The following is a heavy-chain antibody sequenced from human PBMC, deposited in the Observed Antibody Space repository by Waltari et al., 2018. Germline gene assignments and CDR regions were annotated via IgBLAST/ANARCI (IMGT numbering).Heavy chain of an antibody. CDR1: GESFSCSF. V-gene: IGHV4-34*01. D-gene: IGHD3-22*01. Sequence: QAQLQQWGAGLLKPSETLSLTFAVYGESFSCSFWRWIRQPPGKGLEWIGESNHSGSTNYNPSLMSRVTISLDTSKNQFSLKLSSVTAADTAVYYCARSSGYYSHAFDIWGQGTMVTVSS. CDR2: SNHSGST. J-gene: IGHJ3*02. CDR3: ARSSGYYSHAFDI.